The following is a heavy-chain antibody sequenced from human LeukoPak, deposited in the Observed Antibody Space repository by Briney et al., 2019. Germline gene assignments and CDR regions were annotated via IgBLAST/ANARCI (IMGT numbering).Heavy chain of an antibody. CDR2: IYYSGST. J-gene: IGHJ5*02. CDR1: GGSISSYC. Sequence: SETLSLTCTVSGGSISSYCWSWIRQPPGKGLEWIGYIYYSGSTNYNPSLKSRVTISVDTSKNQFSLKLSSVTAADTAVYYCARAHHDSSGYYYVRWFDPWGQGTLVTVSS. CDR3: ARAHHDSSGYYYVRWFDP. V-gene: IGHV4-59*01. D-gene: IGHD3-22*01.